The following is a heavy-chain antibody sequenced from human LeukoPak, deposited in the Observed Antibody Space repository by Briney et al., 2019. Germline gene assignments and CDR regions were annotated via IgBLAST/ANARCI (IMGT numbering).Heavy chain of an antibody. J-gene: IGHJ3*01. CDR3: ARHDIVGSSAWIDAFDF. CDR1: GYYISCGYY. CDR2: IYRSGGT. D-gene: IGHD2-21*01. Sequence: SETLSLSCSVSGYYISCGYYWGWIRQSPGKGLEWIGNIYRSGGTYYNPSLKSRVTISVDTSKNQFSLKLISVTAADTAVYYCARHDIVGSSAWIDAFDFWGQGTMVTVSS. V-gene: IGHV4-38-2*02.